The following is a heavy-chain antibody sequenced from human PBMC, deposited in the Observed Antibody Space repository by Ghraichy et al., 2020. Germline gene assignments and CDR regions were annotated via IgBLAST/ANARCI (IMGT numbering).Heavy chain of an antibody. CDR1: GGSISGDY. D-gene: IGHD3-22*01. CDR3: ARGRRGGFYYYFDY. Sequence: GSLRLSCTVSGGSISGDYWSWIRQPPGKGLEWIGYIYYRGSINYNPSVKGRVTISVDTSKNQFSLKLSSVTAADTAVYYCARGRRGGFYYYFDYWGQGTLVTVSS. J-gene: IGHJ4*02. V-gene: IGHV4-59*01. CDR2: IYYRGSI.